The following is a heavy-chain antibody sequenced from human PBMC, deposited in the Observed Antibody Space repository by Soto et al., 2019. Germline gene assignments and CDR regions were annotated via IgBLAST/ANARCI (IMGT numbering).Heavy chain of an antibody. CDR1: GGSVNGYY. J-gene: IGHJ5*02. CDR2: INHTGGT. D-gene: IGHD3-3*01. Sequence: QVHLQQWGAGLLKPSETLSLTCAVYGGSVNGYYWNWIRQPPGKGLEWIGEINHTGGTHYNPSLKSRVTMSVDTSKNQFSLRLSPVTAADTAIYYCATRIPVFGLLIPPFDPWGQGTQVTVSS. V-gene: IGHV4-34*02. CDR3: ATRIPVFGLLIPPFDP.